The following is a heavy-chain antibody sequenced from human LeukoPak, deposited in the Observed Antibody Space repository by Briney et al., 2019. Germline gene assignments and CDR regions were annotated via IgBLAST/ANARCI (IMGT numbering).Heavy chain of an antibody. Sequence: GGSLRLSCAASGFTFSSYAMSWVRQAPAKGLEWVSAISGSGGSTYYADSVKGRFTISRDNSKNTLYLQMNSLRAEDTAVYYCAKSPNYDFWSGYFIFDYWGQGTLVTVSS. CDR3: AKSPNYDFWSGYFIFDY. J-gene: IGHJ4*02. D-gene: IGHD3-3*01. CDR1: GFTFSSYA. CDR2: ISGSGGST. V-gene: IGHV3-23*01.